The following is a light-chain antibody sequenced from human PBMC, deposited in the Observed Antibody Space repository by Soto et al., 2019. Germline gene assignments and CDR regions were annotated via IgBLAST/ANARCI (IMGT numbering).Light chain of an antibody. CDR3: AVWDVSLKAWV. CDR2: EVN. J-gene: IGLJ3*02. CDR1: STDVGEYNY. V-gene: IGLV2-8*01. Sequence: QSVLTQPPSASGSPGQSVTIPCAGTSTDVGEYNYVSWYQQHPGKVPKLIIFEVNKRPSGVPDRFSGSKSGDTASLTVSGLQAEDEADYYCAVWDVSLKAWVFGGGTKLTVL.